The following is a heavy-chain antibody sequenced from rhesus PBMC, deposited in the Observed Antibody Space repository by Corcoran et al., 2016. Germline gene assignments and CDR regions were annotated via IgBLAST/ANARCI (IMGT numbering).Heavy chain of an antibody. CDR3: ARDEYWSDYYWDY. CDR2: IYGSGGST. V-gene: IGHV4-160*01. CDR1: GGSTSSNS. J-gene: IGHJ4*01. Sequence: QVQLPESGPGLVKPSETLSLTCAVSGGSTSSNSWSWIRPAPGKGLEWIGRIYGSGGSTDYNPSLKSRVTISTDTSKNQFSLKLSSVTAADTAVYYCARDEYWSDYYWDYWGQGVLVTVSS. D-gene: IGHD3-22*01.